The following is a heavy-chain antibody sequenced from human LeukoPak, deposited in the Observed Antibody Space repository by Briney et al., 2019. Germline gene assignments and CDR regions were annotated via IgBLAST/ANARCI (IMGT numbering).Heavy chain of an antibody. CDR2: IWYDGSNK. J-gene: IGHJ5*02. V-gene: IGHV3-33*08. CDR1: GFTFSSYW. CDR3: ARETNYYGSGSHNWFDP. D-gene: IGHD3-10*01. Sequence: GGSLRLSCAASGFTFSSYWMSWVRQAPGKGLEWVAVIWYDGSNKYYADSVKGRFTISRDNSKNTLYLQMNSLRAEDTAVYYCARETNYYGSGSHNWFDPWGQGTLVTVSS.